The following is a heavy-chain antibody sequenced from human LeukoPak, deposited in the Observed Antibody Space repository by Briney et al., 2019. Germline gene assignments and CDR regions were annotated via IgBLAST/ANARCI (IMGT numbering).Heavy chain of an antibody. V-gene: IGHV3-7*01. CDR1: GFTFSSYW. J-gene: IGHJ4*02. Sequence: GGSLRLSCAASGFTFSSYWMSWVRQAPGKGLEGVANIKQDGSEKYYVDSVKGRFTISRDNAKNSLYLQMNSLRAEDTAVYYCAREQMVRGVTHFDYWGQGTLVTVSS. CDR2: IKQDGSEK. CDR3: AREQMVRGVTHFDY. D-gene: IGHD3-10*01.